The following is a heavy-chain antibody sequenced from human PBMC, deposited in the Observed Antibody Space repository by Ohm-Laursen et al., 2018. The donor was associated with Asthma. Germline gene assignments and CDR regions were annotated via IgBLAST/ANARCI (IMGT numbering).Heavy chain of an antibody. Sequence: SETLSLTCAVSGGSISSGGYYWSWIRQHPGKGLEWIGYIYYSGSTNYNPSLKSRVTISVDTSKNQFSLKLSSVTAADTAVYYCARDLSLKYYDSSGYYSNWGQGTLVTVSS. J-gene: IGHJ4*02. D-gene: IGHD3-22*01. V-gene: IGHV4-61*08. CDR2: IYYSGST. CDR3: ARDLSLKYYDSSGYYSN. CDR1: GGSISSGGYY.